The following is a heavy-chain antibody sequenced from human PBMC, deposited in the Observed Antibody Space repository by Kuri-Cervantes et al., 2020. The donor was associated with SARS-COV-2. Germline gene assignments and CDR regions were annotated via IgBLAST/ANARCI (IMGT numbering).Heavy chain of an antibody. CDR2: IYYSGST. J-gene: IGHJ4*02. CDR3: ARGSNWGNVPLDY. Sequence: SETLSLTCTVSGGSISSHYWSWIRQPPGKGLEWIGYIYYSGSTNYNPSLKSRVTISVDTSKNQFSLKLSSVTAADTAVHYCARGSNWGNVPLDYWGQGTLVTVSS. V-gene: IGHV4-59*11. D-gene: IGHD7-27*01. CDR1: GGSISSHY.